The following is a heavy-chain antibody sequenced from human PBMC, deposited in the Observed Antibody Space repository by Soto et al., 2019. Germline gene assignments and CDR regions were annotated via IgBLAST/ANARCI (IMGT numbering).Heavy chain of an antibody. D-gene: IGHD2-2*01. V-gene: IGHV3-21*01. CDR2: ISSSSSYI. Sequence: EVQLVESGGGLVKPGGSLRLSCAASGFTFSSYSMNWVRQAPGKGLEWVSSISSSSSYIYYADSVKGRFTISRDNAKNSLYLQMNSLRAEDTAVYYCARDRVDCSSTSCYVFDIWGQGTMVTVSS. J-gene: IGHJ3*02. CDR3: ARDRVDCSSTSCYVFDI. CDR1: GFTFSSYS.